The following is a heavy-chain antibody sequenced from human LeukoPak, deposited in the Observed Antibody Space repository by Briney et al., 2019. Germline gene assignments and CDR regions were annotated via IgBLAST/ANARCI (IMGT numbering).Heavy chain of an antibody. CDR2: LHDSGSI. CDR1: DSSSRRYH. CDR3: ASLSSARSLTADY. V-gene: IGHV4-59*01. D-gene: IGHD3-9*01. J-gene: IGHJ4*02. Sequence: SETLSLTCTIADSSSRRYHWGWIRQPPGKGLEYIGYLHDSGSIDYNPSLQSRVTISIDTSKTQLSPKLSSVTTADTAVYYCASLSSARSLTADYWGQGTLVTVSS.